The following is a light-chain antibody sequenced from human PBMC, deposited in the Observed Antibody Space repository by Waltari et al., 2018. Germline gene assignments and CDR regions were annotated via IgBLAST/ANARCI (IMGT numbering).Light chain of an antibody. CDR3: QQYNNWPPWT. J-gene: IGKJ1*01. CDR1: QSICSN. V-gene: IGKV3-15*01. Sequence: EVVMTQSPDTLSVSPGERATLSCRASQSICSNLAWYQQKPGQVPRPLISRASTRATGNPARCSGRGSGTEFTLTIDSLQPEDFAVYYCQQYNNWPPWTFGQGTKVEIK. CDR2: RAS.